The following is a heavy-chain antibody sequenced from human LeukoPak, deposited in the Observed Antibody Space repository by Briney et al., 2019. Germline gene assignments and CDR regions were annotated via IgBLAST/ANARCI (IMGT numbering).Heavy chain of an antibody. CDR2: ISAYNGNT. Sequence: ASVKVSCKASGYTFTSYGISWVRQAPGQGLEWMGWISAYNGNTNYAQKLQGRVTMTTDTSTSTAYMELRSLRSDDTAVYYCARDLKYYYGSVRQTGWFDPWGQGTLVTVSS. CDR1: GYTFTSYG. J-gene: IGHJ5*02. D-gene: IGHD3-10*01. CDR3: ARDLKYYYGSVRQTGWFDP. V-gene: IGHV1-18*01.